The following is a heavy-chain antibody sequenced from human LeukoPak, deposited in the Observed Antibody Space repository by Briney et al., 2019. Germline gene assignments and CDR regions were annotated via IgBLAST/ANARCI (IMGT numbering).Heavy chain of an antibody. CDR3: ARGTSGYYG. V-gene: IGHV4-39*01. Sequence: SETLSLTCTVSGDSISSSSYYWGWIRQPPGKGLEWIGSMYSSGSTYYNPSLKSRVTIFVDTSKNQFSLKLSSVTAADTAVYYCARGTSGYYGWGQGTLVTVSS. D-gene: IGHD3-3*01. J-gene: IGHJ4*02. CDR2: MYSSGST. CDR1: GDSISSSSYY.